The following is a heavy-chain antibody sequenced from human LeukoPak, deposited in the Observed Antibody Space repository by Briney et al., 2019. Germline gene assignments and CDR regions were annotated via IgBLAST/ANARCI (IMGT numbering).Heavy chain of an antibody. CDR1: GFTFSSYS. CDR3: ARDSVVSSAYYYYMDV. J-gene: IGHJ6*03. D-gene: IGHD2-21*01. Sequence: GGSLRLSCAASGFTFSSYSMNWVLQAAGKGLEWVSSIISSSSYIYYADSVKGRFTISRDNAKNSLYLQMNSLRAEDTAVYYCARDSVVSSAYYYYMDVWGKGTTVTVSS. CDR2: IISSSSYI. V-gene: IGHV3-21*01.